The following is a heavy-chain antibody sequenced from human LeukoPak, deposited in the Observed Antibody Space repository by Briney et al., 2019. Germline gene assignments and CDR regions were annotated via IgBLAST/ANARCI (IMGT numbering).Heavy chain of an antibody. V-gene: IGHV3-21*01. CDR2: ISSSSSYI. D-gene: IGHD5-18*01. J-gene: IGHJ4*02. CDR3: ATLRPVDTAMAYYIDY. Sequence: PGGSLRLSCAASGFTFSSYSMNWVRQAPGKGLEWVSSISSSSSYIYYADSVKGRFTISRDNAKNSLYLQMNSLRAEDTAVYYCATLRPVDTAMAYYIDYWGQGTLVTVSS. CDR1: GFTFSSYS.